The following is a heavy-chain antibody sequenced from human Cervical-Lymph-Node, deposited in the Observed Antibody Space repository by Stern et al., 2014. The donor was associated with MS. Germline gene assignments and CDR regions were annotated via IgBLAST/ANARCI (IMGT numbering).Heavy chain of an antibody. V-gene: IGHV1-69*12. D-gene: IGHD3-10*01. CDR1: GGTFSSYA. J-gene: IGHJ6*02. CDR3: ASSVGELTPEAV. Sequence: QDQLVESGAEVKKPGSSVRVSCKASGGTFSSYAISWVRLAPRQELEWKGGFIPMFGTANYAQKFQGRVTITADDSTTTAYMEVSSLRSEDTAVYYCASSVGELTPEAVWGQGTTVTVFS. CDR2: FIPMFGTA.